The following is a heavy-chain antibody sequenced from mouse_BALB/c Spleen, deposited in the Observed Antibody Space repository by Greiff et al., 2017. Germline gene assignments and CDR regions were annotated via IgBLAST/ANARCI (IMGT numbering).Heavy chain of an antibody. Sequence: EVQLQESGAELVKPGASVKLSCTASGFNIKDTYMHWVKQRPEQGLEWIGRIDPANGNTKYDPKFQGKATITADTSSNTAYLQLSSLTSEDTAVYYCARASLLREFAYWGQGTLVTVSA. V-gene: IGHV14-3*02. CDR2: IDPANGNT. CDR3: ARASLLREFAY. J-gene: IGHJ3*01. CDR1: GFNIKDTY. D-gene: IGHD1-2*01.